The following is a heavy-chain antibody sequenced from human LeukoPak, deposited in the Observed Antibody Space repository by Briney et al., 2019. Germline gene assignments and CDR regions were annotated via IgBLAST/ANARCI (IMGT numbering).Heavy chain of an antibody. V-gene: IGHV3-21*01. Sequence: PGGSLRLSCAASGFTFSSYSMNWVRQAPGKGLEWVSSISSSSSYIYYADSVKGRFTISRDNAKNSLYLQMNSLRAEDTAVYYCARDFYHDSSGSSFDYWGQGTPVTVSS. J-gene: IGHJ4*02. CDR2: ISSSSSYI. CDR1: GFTFSSYS. CDR3: ARDFYHDSSGSSFDY. D-gene: IGHD3-22*01.